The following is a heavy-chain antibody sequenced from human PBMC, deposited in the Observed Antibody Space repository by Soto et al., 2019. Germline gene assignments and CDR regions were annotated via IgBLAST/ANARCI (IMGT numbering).Heavy chain of an antibody. Sequence: GGALRLSCAASGFTFSSYAMHWVRQAPGKGLEWVAVISYDGSNKYYADSVKGRFTISRDNSKNTLYLQMNRLRAEDTAVYYCERVGHDSSGSYYFDYWGQGTLVTVSS. V-gene: IGHV3-30-3*01. CDR3: ERVGHDSSGSYYFDY. CDR2: ISYDGSNK. CDR1: GFTFSSYA. D-gene: IGHD3-22*01. J-gene: IGHJ4*02.